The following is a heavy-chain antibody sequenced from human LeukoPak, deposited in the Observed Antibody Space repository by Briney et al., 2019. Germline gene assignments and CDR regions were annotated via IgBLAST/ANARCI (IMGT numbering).Heavy chain of an antibody. J-gene: IGHJ4*02. CDR2: VYSSGST. Sequence: PSETLSLTCTVSGCSISSYYWSWVRQVPGKGRDWMGFVYSSGSTNYNPSLKRRGSISVDTSKNQVSLNLNSVTAADTAVYYCARAPSELYPPFDSWGPGTLVTVSS. CDR1: GCSISSYY. V-gene: IGHV4-59*01. D-gene: IGHD1-26*01. CDR3: ARAPSELYPPFDS.